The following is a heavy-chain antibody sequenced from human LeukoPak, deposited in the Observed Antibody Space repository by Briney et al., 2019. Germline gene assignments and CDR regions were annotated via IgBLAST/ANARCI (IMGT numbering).Heavy chain of an antibody. V-gene: IGHV4-31*03. CDR3: ARVLAAAGTAYYYYYYGMDV. D-gene: IGHD6-13*01. CDR2: IYYSGST. Sequence: PSQTLSLTCTVSGGSISSGGYYWSWIRQHPGKGLEWIGYIYYSGSTYYNPSLKSRVTISVDTSKNQFSLKLSSVTAADTAVYYCARVLAAAGTAYYYYYYGMDVWGQGTTVTVSS. CDR1: GGSISSGGYY. J-gene: IGHJ6*02.